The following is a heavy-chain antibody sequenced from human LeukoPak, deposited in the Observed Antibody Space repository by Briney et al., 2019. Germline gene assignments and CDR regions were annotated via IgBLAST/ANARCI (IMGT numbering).Heavy chain of an antibody. V-gene: IGHV1-69*05. D-gene: IGHD2-2*01. CDR1: GGTFSSYA. CDR2: IIPIFGTA. CDR3: ASGRYCSSTSCYFEGYYYYMDV. J-gene: IGHJ6*03. Sequence: ASVKVSCKASGGTFSSYAISWVRQAPGQGLEWMGGIIPIFGTANYAQKFQGRVTITTDESTSTAYMELSSLRSEDTAVYYCASGRYCSSTSCYFEGYYYYMDVWGKGTTVTVSS.